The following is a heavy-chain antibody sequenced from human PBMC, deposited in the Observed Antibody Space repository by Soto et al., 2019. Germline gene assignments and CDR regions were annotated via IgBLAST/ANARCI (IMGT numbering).Heavy chain of an antibody. CDR3: AKDRGPIFGVSRKYYVMDV. CDR2: ISYDVSNK. D-gene: IGHD3-3*01. CDR1: GFTFSSYG. J-gene: IGHJ6*02. Sequence: SLTLSCAASGFTFSSYGMHWVRQAPGKWLEWVAVISYDVSNKYYADSVKGRFTISRDNSKNTLYLQMNSLRAEDPAVYYCAKDRGPIFGVSRKYYVMDVWGQGTTVTVSS. V-gene: IGHV3-30*18.